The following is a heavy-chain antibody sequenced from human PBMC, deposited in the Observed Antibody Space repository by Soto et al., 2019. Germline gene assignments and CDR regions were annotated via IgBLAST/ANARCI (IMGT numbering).Heavy chain of an antibody. J-gene: IGHJ4*02. D-gene: IGHD6-19*01. CDR3: AREYSSGWKTFDY. V-gene: IGHV3-23*01. CDR2: ISGSGGGT. Sequence: GGSLRLSCAASGFPFSSYAMSWVRQAPGKGLEWVSVISGSGGGTSYADSVKGRFTISRDNSKNTLYLQMNSLRAEDTAVYYCAREYSSGWKTFDYWGQGTLVTVSS. CDR1: GFPFSSYA.